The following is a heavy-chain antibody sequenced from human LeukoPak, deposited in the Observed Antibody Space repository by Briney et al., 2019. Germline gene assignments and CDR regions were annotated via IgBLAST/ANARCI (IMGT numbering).Heavy chain of an antibody. CDR3: ASLYDSSGYYKDY. D-gene: IGHD3-22*01. V-gene: IGHV3-30*03. CDR1: GFTFNSFA. J-gene: IGHJ4*02. CDR2: VSYDGSNQ. Sequence: PGRSLRLSCAASGFTFNSFAMHWVRQAPGKGLEWVAIVSYDGSNQYYSDSVKGRFTISRDNSKNTLYLQMNSLRAEDTAVYYCASLYDSSGYYKDYWGQGTLVTVSS.